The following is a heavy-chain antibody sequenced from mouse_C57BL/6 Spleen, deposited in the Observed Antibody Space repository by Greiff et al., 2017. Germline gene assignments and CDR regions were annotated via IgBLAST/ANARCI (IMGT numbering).Heavy chain of an antibody. CDR3: ASGFYYFISYFAY. V-gene: IGHV1-52*01. J-gene: IGHJ2*01. CDR2: IDPYDSET. CDR1: GFNFTTYC. Sequence: VQLQQPGAELVRPGSSVKLSCKASGFNFTTYCMHWVKQRPKQGLDWIGNIDPYDSETHYTPTFKDKATLTVDNSSSTAYMQLSSLTSEDSAVVYCASGFYYFISYFAYWGQGTTLTVSA. D-gene: IGHD1-1*01.